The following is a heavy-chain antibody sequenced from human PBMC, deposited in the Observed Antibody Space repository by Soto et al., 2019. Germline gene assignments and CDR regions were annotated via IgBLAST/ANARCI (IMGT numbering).Heavy chain of an antibody. CDR1: WFTVSSNY. CDR3: ARDQIFDY. V-gene: IGHV3-53*01. J-gene: IGHJ4*02. Sequence: VGSLRLSCAASWFTVSSNYMSWVRQAPGKGLEWVSVIYSGGSTYYADSVKGRFTISRDNSKNTLYLQMNSLRAEDTAVYYCARDQIFDYWGQGTLVTVSS. CDR2: IYSGGST.